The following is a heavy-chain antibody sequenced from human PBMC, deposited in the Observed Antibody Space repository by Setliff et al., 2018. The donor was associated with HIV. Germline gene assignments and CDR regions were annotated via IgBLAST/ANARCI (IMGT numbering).Heavy chain of an antibody. Sequence: SETLSLTCTLSADSISSDFYWGWIRQPPGKGLEWIGSIYHSGNTYYMPSLQSRVTISVDMSKNQFSLNLNSVTAADTAVYYCARGEGCGGGCHYAFEMWGQGTMVTVSS. CDR2: IYHSGNT. CDR3: ARGEGCGGGCHYAFEM. V-gene: IGHV4-38-2*02. J-gene: IGHJ3*02. CDR1: ADSISSDFY. D-gene: IGHD2-21*02.